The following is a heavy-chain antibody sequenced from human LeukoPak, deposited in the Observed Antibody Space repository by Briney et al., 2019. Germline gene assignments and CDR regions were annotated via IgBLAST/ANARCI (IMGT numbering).Heavy chain of an antibody. CDR2: INPNSGGT. CDR3: ARDRGSDIVVVPGWFDP. V-gene: IGHV1-2*02. D-gene: IGHD2-2*01. Sequence: GASVKVSCKASGYTFTGYYMHWVRQAPGQGLEWMGWINPNSGGTNNAQKFQGRVTMTRDTSISTAYMELSRLRSDDTAVYYCARDRGSDIVVVPGWFDPWGQGTLVTVSS. J-gene: IGHJ5*02. CDR1: GYTFTGYY.